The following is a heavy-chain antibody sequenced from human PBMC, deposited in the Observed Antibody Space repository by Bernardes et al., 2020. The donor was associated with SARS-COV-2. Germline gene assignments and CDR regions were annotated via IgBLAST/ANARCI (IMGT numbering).Heavy chain of an antibody. D-gene: IGHD3-3*01. J-gene: IGHJ4*02. V-gene: IGHV1-46*03. CDR3: ARRRYDQLAYYFDY. CDR1: GYTFTSYY. Sequence: AQLKVACKASGYTFTSYYMHWVRQAPGQGLEWMGIINPSGGSTSYAQKFQGRVTMTRDTSTSTVYMELSSLRSEDTAVYYCARRRYDQLAYYFDYWGQGTLVTVSS. CDR2: INPSGGST.